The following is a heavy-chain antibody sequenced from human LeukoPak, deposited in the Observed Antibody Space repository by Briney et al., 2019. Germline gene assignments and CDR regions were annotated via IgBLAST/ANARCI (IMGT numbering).Heavy chain of an antibody. CDR1: GGSISSGSYY. D-gene: IGHD4/OR15-4a*01. CDR2: IYTSGST. Sequence: SETLSLTCTVSGGSISSGSYYWSWIPQPAGKGLEWIGRIYTSGSTNYNPSLKSRVTISVDTSKNQFSLKLSSVTAADMAVYYCARELTPYYYYYMDVWGKGTTVTVSS. J-gene: IGHJ6*03. CDR3: ARELTPYYYYYMDV. V-gene: IGHV4-61*02.